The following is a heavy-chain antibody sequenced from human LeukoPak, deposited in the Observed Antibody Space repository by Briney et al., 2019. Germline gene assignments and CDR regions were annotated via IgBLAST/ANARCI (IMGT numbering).Heavy chain of an antibody. CDR1: GYTFSSYG. CDR3: ARGRIYYDGGGHYYPDY. J-gene: IGHJ4*02. Sequence: ASVKVSCKASGYTFSSYGVTWVRQAPGQGLEWMGWISGDSDSTNYAQKFQDKVTMTTDTSTNTAYLELRSLTSDDTAIYYCARGRIYYDGGGHYYPDYWGQGTLLTVSS. V-gene: IGHV1-18*01. CDR2: ISGDSDST. D-gene: IGHD3-22*01.